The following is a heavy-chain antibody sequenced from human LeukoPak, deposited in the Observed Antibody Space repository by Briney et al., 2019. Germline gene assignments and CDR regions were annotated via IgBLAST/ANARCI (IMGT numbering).Heavy chain of an antibody. CDR2: INPSGGST. V-gene: IGHV1-46*01. D-gene: IGHD3-10*01. J-gene: IGHJ4*02. Sequence: ASVKVSCKASGYTFTGYYMHWVRQAPGQGLEWMGIINPSGGSTSYAQKFQGRVTMTRDTSTSTVYMELSSLRSEDTAVYYCARDSLLLWFGETFDYWGQGTLVTVSS. CDR3: ARDSLLLWFGETFDY. CDR1: GYTFTGYY.